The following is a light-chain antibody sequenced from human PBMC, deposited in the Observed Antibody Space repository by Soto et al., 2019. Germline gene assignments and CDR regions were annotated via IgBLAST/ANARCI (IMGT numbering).Light chain of an antibody. CDR2: SAS. Sequence: EIVMTQSPATLSVSPGEGATLSCRVSQSISSDLAWYQQKPGQAPRLLMYSASTRATGIPAQFIGGGSGTEFTLTISSLQSEDFAVYHCQQYNNWPITFGQGTRLEIK. J-gene: IGKJ5*01. CDR1: QSISSD. V-gene: IGKV3-15*01. CDR3: QQYNNWPIT.